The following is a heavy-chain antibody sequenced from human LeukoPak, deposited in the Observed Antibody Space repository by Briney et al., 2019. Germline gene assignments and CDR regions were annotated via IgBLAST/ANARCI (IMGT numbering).Heavy chain of an antibody. Sequence: KSSETLSLTCTVSGGSISSYYWSWIRQPAGKGLEWIGRIYTSGSTNYNPSLKSRVTMSVDTSKNQFSLKLSSVTAADTAVYYCAREWEYYGSGSLDAFDIWGQGTMVTVSS. CDR1: GGSISSYY. CDR3: AREWEYYGSGSLDAFDI. D-gene: IGHD3-10*01. J-gene: IGHJ3*02. V-gene: IGHV4-4*07. CDR2: IYTSGST.